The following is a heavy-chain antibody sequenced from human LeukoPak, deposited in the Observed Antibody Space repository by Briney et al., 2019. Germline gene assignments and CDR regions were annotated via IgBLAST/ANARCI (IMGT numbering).Heavy chain of an antibody. CDR2: IYHSGST. V-gene: IGHV4-38-2*02. CDR1: DYSINSGYY. CDR3: ARGGFLDY. Sequence: SETLSLTCTVSDYSINSGYYWGWIRQPPGKGLEWFGSIYHSGSTYYNPSLKSRVTISVDTSKNQFSLKLSSVTAADTAVYYCARGGFLDYWGQGTLVTVSS. D-gene: IGHD5-12*01. J-gene: IGHJ4*02.